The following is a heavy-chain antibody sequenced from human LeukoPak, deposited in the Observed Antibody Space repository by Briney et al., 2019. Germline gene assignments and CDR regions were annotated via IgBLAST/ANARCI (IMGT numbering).Heavy chain of an antibody. CDR3: AREMAIREWLIGY. CDR2: IYYSGST. Sequence: SETLSLTCTVSGGSISSSSYYWGWIRQPPGKGLEWIGSIYYSGSTYYNPSLKSRVTISVDTSKNQFSLKLSSVTAADTAVYYCAREMAIREWLIGYWGQGTLVTVSS. D-gene: IGHD5-24*01. V-gene: IGHV4-39*07. CDR1: GGSISSSSYY. J-gene: IGHJ4*02.